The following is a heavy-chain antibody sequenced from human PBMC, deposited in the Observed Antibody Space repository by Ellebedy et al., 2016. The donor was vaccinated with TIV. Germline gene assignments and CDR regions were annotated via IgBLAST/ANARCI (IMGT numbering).Heavy chain of an antibody. V-gene: IGHV3-30*03. D-gene: IGHD3-22*01. CDR3: ARDPDSLLYYYDSSGYYLDH. CDR1: GFSFSEYG. Sequence: GGSLRLXXGASGFSFSEYGMHWVRQAPGRGLEWVAVISYDESQKYYADSVKGRFTISRDNSKETVYLQMNSLRAEDTAVYYCARDPDSLLYYYDSSGYYLDHWGQGVLVTVSS. CDR2: ISYDESQK. J-gene: IGHJ4*02.